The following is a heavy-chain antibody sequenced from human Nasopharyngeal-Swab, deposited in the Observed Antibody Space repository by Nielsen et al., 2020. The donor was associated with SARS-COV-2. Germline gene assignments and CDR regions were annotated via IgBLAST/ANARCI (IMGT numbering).Heavy chain of an antibody. V-gene: IGHV1-69*04. J-gene: IGHJ6*03. CDR2: TIPILGLA. CDR3: ARDTPEDTTLVTAYYYYMDV. Sequence: SVKVSCKASGGTFSNYAISWVRQAPGQGLEWMGRTIPILGLANYAQEFLGRVTITADKSTNTAYMELSSLRSEDTAVYYCARDTPEDTTLVTAYYYYMDVWGKGTTVTVSS. CDR1: GGTFSNYA. D-gene: IGHD5-18*01.